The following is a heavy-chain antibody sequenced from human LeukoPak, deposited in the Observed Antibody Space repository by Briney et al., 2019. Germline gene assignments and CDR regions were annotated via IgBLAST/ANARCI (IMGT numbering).Heavy chain of an antibody. CDR2: MSSDGSNK. V-gene: IGHV3-30-3*01. J-gene: IGHJ4*02. Sequence: PGGSLRLSCAASGFTFSSYAMHWVRQAPGKGLEWVAVMSSDGSNKYYADSVKGRFTISRDNSKNTLYLQMNSLRAEDTAVYYCARDSLGDPTYYFDYWGQGTLVTVSS. CDR3: ARDSLGDPTYYFDY. D-gene: IGHD3-10*01. CDR1: GFTFSSYA.